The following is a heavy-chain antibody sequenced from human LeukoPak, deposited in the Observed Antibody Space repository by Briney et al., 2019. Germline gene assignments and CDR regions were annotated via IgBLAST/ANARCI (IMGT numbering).Heavy chain of an antibody. CDR2: IYHSGST. J-gene: IGHJ5*02. CDR1: GYSISSGYY. CDR3: ARGGSRRLAAAGTRWFDP. D-gene: IGHD6-13*01. Sequence: SETLSLTCTVSGYSISSGYYWGWIRQPPGKGLEWIGSIYHSGSTNYNPSLKSRVTISVDTSKNQFSLKLSSVTAADTAVYYCARGGSRRLAAAGTRWFDPWGQGTLVTVSS. V-gene: IGHV4-38-2*02.